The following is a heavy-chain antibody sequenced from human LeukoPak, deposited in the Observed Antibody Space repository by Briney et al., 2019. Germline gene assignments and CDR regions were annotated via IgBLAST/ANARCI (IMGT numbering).Heavy chain of an antibody. V-gene: IGHV3-21*01. CDR1: GLTFTTYA. Sequence: GSLRLSCAASGLTFTTYAMNWVRQAPGRGLEWVSSIEPSGFTIFYANSVKGRFTISRDNAKNSLYLQMNSLRPDDTALYFCASGIRERGFDYWGHGTLVTVSS. CDR2: IEPSGFTI. J-gene: IGHJ4*01. D-gene: IGHD1-1*01. CDR3: ASGIRERGFDY.